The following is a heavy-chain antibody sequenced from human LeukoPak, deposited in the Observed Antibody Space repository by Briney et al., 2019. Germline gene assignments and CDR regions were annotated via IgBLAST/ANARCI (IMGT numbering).Heavy chain of an antibody. D-gene: IGHD3-16*02. V-gene: IGHV4-61*02. CDR1: GVSISIGSYH. CDR2: IYTSGST. Sequence: PSETLSLTCTVSGVSISIGSYHWGWIRQPAGKGLEWIGRIYTSGSTNYNPSLKSRVTISVDTSKNQFSLNLSSVTAADTAVYYCARAFIRARSNYFDYWGQGTLVTVSS. J-gene: IGHJ4*02. CDR3: ARAFIRARSNYFDY.